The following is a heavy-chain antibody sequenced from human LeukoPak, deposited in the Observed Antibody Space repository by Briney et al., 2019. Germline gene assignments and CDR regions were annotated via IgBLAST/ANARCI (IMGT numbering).Heavy chain of an antibody. Sequence: GASVKVSCKASGYTFTGYYMHWVRQAPGQGLEWMGWINPNSGGTNYAQKFQGRVTMTRDTSISTAYMELSRLRSDDTAVYYCARDRVLSGSYYGLPFDPWGQGTLVTVSS. CDR1: GYTFTGYY. CDR3: ARDRVLSGSYYGLPFDP. CDR2: INPNSGGT. J-gene: IGHJ5*02. D-gene: IGHD1-26*01. V-gene: IGHV1-2*02.